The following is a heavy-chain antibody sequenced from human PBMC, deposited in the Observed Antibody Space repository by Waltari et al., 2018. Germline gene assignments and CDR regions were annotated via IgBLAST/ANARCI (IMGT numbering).Heavy chain of an antibody. Sequence: VQLQESGPGLVKPGGSLRLSCAAYGFTLSSHSINWVRQATGRGLEWVSSISSSSSYIYYADSVKGRFTISRDNAKNTLYLQMNSLRAEDTAVYYCARVGYDFWSGYHYGMDVWGQGTTVTVSS. CDR2: ISSSSSYI. CDR1: GFTLSSHS. CDR3: ARVGYDFWSGYHYGMDV. J-gene: IGHJ6*02. D-gene: IGHD3-3*01. V-gene: IGHV3-21*01.